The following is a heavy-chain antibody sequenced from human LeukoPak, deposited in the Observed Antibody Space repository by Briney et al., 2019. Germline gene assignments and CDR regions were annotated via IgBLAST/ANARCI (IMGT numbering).Heavy chain of an antibody. V-gene: IGHV4-30-4*08. Sequence: PSQTLSLTCTVSGGSISSGDYYWSWIRQPPGKGLEWIGEINHSGSTNYNPSLKSRVTISVDTSKNQFSLKLSSVTAADTAVYYCARPADSSGYLSYWGQGTLVTVSS. J-gene: IGHJ4*02. CDR1: GGSISSGDYY. CDR2: INHSGST. D-gene: IGHD3-22*01. CDR3: ARPADSSGYLSY.